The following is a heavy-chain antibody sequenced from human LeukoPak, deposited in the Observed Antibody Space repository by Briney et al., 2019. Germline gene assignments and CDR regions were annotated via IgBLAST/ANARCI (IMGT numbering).Heavy chain of an antibody. V-gene: IGHV3-30*02. CDR3: AKELMTTVTTGLDY. D-gene: IGHD4-11*01. CDR2: IRYDGSSK. J-gene: IGHJ4*02. Sequence: GGSLRLSCAASGFTFSSYGMNWVRQTPGKGLEWVAFIRYDGSSKYYADSVKGRFTISRDNSKNTLYLQMNSLRAEDTAVYYCAKELMTTVTTGLDYWGQGTLVTVSS. CDR1: GFTFSSYG.